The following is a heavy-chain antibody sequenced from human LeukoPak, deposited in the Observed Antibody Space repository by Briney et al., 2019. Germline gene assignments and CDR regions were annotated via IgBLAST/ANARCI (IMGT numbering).Heavy chain of an antibody. CDR1: GFTFSSYG. V-gene: IGHV3-21*01. D-gene: IGHD4-23*01. CDR3: AREETKRGYGGTIDY. CDR2: ISSSSSYI. J-gene: IGHJ4*02. Sequence: GGSLRLSCAASGFTFSSYGMHWVRQAPGKGLEWVSSISSSSSYIYYADSVKGRFTISRDNAKNSLYLQMNSLRAEDTAVYYCAREETKRGYGGTIDYWGQGTLVTVSS.